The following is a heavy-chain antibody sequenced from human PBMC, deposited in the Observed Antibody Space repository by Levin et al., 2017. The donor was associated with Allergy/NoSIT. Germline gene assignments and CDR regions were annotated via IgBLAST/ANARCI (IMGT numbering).Heavy chain of an antibody. V-gene: IGHV3-30-3*01. J-gene: IGHJ4*02. Sequence: GGSLRLSCAASGFTFSSYAMHWVRQAPGKGLEWVAVISYDGSNKYYADSVKGRFTISRDNSKNTLYLQMNSLRAEDTAVYYCARDDYGDYHGDYWGQGTLVTVSS. CDR3: ARDDYGDYHGDY. CDR1: GFTFSSYA. CDR2: ISYDGSNK. D-gene: IGHD4-17*01.